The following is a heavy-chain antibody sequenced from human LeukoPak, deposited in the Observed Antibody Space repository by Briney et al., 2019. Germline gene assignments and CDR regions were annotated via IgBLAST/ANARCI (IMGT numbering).Heavy chain of an antibody. CDR1: GFTFSDYY. V-gene: IGHV3-11*01. D-gene: IGHD1-26*01. CDR3: AREDRKVGAPTFDY. J-gene: IGHJ4*02. Sequence: PGGSLRLSCAASGFTFSDYYMSWIRQAPGKGLEWVSYISISGSTIYYADSVKGRFTISSDNAKNSLYLQMNSLRAEDTAVYYCAREDRKVGAPTFDYGGQGTLLSVST. CDR2: ISISGSTI.